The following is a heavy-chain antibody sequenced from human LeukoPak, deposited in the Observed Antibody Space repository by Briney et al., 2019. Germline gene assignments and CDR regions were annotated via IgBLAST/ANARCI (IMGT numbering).Heavy chain of an antibody. Sequence: ASVTVSCKASGGTFSSYAISWVRQAPGQGLEWMGGIIPIFGTANYAQKFQGRVTITADESTSTAYMELSSLRSEDTAVYYCAREGWETSGWYRYYFDYWGQGTLVTVSS. CDR1: GGTFSSYA. CDR2: IIPIFGTA. D-gene: IGHD6-19*01. CDR3: AREGWETSGWYRYYFDY. J-gene: IGHJ4*02. V-gene: IGHV1-69*13.